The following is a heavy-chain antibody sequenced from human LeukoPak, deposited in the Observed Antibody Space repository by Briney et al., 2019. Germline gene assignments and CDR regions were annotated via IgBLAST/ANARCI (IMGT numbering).Heavy chain of an antibody. V-gene: IGHV4-61*02. Sequence: PSEALSLTCTVSGGSISSGSCYWSWIRQPAGKGLEWIGRIYTSGSTNYNPSLKSRVTISVDTSKNQFSLKLNSVTAADPAVYYCARALSSSWLYFYYQYMDVWGKGTTVTVSS. CDR2: IYTSGST. CDR1: GGSISSGSCY. J-gene: IGHJ6*03. CDR3: ARALSSSWLYFYYQYMDV. D-gene: IGHD6-13*01.